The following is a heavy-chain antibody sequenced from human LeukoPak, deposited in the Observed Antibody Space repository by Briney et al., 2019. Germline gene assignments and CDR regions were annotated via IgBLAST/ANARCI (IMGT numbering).Heavy chain of an antibody. Sequence: AGGSLRLSCAASGFTFNNYAMSWVRQAPGKGLEWVSVVRGGGDSTYYADSVKGRFTISRDNSKNTLYLQMNSLRAEDTAIYYCAKERRFGRDTYNHFDYWGQGTLVTVSS. CDR1: GFTFNNYA. CDR3: AKERRFGRDTYNHFDY. V-gene: IGHV3-23*01. CDR2: VRGGGDST. J-gene: IGHJ4*02. D-gene: IGHD5-24*01.